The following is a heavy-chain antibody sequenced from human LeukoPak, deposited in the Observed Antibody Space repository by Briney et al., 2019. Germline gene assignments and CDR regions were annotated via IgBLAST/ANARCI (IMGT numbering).Heavy chain of an antibody. D-gene: IGHD3-16*01. CDR2: INHSGST. J-gene: IGHJ2*01. CDR1: GGSFRGYY. CDR3: AARLGYFDL. Sequence: SETLSLTCAVYGGSFRGYYWSWIRQPPGKGLEWIGEINHSGSTNYNPSLKSRVTISVDTSKNQFSLKLSSVTAADTAVYYCAARLGYFDLWGRGTLVTVS. V-gene: IGHV4-34*01.